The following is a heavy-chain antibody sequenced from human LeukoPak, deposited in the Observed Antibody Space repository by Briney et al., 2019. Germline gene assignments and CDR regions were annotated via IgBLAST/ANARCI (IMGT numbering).Heavy chain of an antibody. CDR1: GFTFSSYW. J-gene: IGHJ4*02. V-gene: IGHV3-74*01. D-gene: IGHD3-3*01. Sequence: GGSPRLSCAASGFTFSSYWMYWVRQAPGKGLVWVSRINSDGSSTSYADSVKGRFTISRDNTMNSLYLQMSSLRAEDTAVYYCATDRGWRTSGYYLYYFEYWGQGTLVTYSS. CDR3: ATDRGWRTSGYYLYYFEY. CDR2: INSDGSST.